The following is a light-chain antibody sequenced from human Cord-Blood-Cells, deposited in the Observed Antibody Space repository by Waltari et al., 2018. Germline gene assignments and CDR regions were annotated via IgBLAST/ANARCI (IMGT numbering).Light chain of an antibody. V-gene: IGKV4-1*01. Sequence: DIVMTQSPDSLAVSLGERATINCKSSQSVLYSSNNKNYLAWYQQKPGQPPKLLLYWASTRESGVPDRFSCSGSGTDFTLTISSLQAEDVAVYYCQQYYSTPRTFGQWTKVEIK. CDR2: WAS. J-gene: IGKJ1*01. CDR1: QSVLYSSNNKNY. CDR3: QQYYSTPRT.